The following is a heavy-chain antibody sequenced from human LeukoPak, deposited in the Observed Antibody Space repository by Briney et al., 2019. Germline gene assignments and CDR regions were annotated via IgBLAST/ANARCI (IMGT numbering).Heavy chain of an antibody. CDR3: ARDRPVEPHIVVVTAIPLYYFDY. J-gene: IGHJ4*02. CDR1: GYTFTIYY. Sequence: ASVRVSCKASGYTFTIYYMHWVRQAPGQGLEWMGIINPSGGSTSYAQKFQGRVTMTRDTSTSTVYMELSSLRSEDTAVYYCARDRPVEPHIVVVTAIPLYYFDYWGQGTLVTVSS. D-gene: IGHD2-21*02. CDR2: INPSGGST. V-gene: IGHV1-46*01.